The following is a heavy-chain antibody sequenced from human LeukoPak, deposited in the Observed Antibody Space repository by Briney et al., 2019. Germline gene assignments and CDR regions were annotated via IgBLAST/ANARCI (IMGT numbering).Heavy chain of an antibody. CDR3: ARQFSFNWFDP. J-gene: IGHJ5*02. Sequence: SETLSLTCTVSGGSNSSYYWSWIRQPPGKGLEWIGYIYYSGSTNYNPSLKSRVTISVDTSKNQFSLKLSSVTAADTAVYYCARQFSFNWFDPWGQGALVTVSS. V-gene: IGHV4-59*08. CDR1: GGSNSSYY. CDR2: IYYSGST.